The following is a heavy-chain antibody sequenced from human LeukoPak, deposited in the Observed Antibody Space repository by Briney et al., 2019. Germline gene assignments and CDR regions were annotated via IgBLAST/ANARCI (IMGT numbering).Heavy chain of an antibody. CDR2: ISSSSSHI. CDR3: SDVSGSY. V-gene: IGHV3-21*01. J-gene: IGHJ4*02. Sequence: GGSLRLSCAASGFTFSSYNMNWVRQAPGKGLEWVSFISSSSSHIYYADSVKGRFTISRDNAKNSLYLQMNSLRAEDTAVYYCSDVSGSYWGQGTLVTVSS. CDR1: GFTFSSYN. D-gene: IGHD3-10*01.